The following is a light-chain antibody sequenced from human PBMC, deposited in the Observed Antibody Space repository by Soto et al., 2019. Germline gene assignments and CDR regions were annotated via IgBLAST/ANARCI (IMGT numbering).Light chain of an antibody. CDR2: GAS. J-gene: IGKJ4*01. CDR3: QQYNAWPLT. CDR1: QSISSS. Sequence: EIVVTQSPFTLSVSPGERATLSCRASQSISSSLAWYQQKSGQAPRLLIYGASTRVTGIPARFSGSGSGTEFTLTISSLQSEDFAIYYCQQYNAWPLTFGGGTKVEIK. V-gene: IGKV3-15*01.